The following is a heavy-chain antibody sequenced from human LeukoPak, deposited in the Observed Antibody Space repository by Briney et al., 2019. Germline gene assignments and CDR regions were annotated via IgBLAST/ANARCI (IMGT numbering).Heavy chain of an antibody. CDR3: ARYYGPGGRCSHFDY. D-gene: IGHD2-15*01. J-gene: IGHJ4*02. Sequence: SETLSLTCTVSAGSISDHCWSWIRQPPGKGLEWIGYIYSTGGTNQNPSLKSRVTISVDTSKNQFSLKLGSVTATDTAVYYCARYYGPGGRCSHFDYWGQGTLVSVSS. V-gene: IGHV4-59*08. CDR1: AGSISDHC. CDR2: IYSTGGT.